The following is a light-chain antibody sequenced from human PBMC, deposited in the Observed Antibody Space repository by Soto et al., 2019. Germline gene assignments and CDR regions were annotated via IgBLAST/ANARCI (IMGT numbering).Light chain of an antibody. J-gene: IGLJ7*01. CDR3: SSYTSSNTV. CDR2: EVS. Sequence: QSALTQPASVSGSPGQSITISCTGTSSDVGGYNYVSWYQQNPGKAPKLIIYEVSRRPSGVSSRFSGSKSGNMASLTISGLQAEDEADYYCSSYTSSNTVFGGGTQLTVL. CDR1: SSDVGGYNY. V-gene: IGLV2-14*01.